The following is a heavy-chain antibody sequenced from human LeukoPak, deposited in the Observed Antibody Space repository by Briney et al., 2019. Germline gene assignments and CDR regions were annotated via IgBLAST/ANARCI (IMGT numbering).Heavy chain of an antibody. CDR3: AKDGAWSGYRGFYYYYYMDV. V-gene: IGHV3-30*18. D-gene: IGHD3-3*01. CDR1: GFTFSAYG. Sequence: PGGSLRLSCAASGFTFSAYGMHWVRQAPGKGLEWVAVISYDGSNKYYADSVKGRFTISRDNSKNTLYLQMNSLRAEDTAVYYCAKDGAWSGYRGFYYYYYMDVWGKGTTVTVSS. CDR2: ISYDGSNK. J-gene: IGHJ6*03.